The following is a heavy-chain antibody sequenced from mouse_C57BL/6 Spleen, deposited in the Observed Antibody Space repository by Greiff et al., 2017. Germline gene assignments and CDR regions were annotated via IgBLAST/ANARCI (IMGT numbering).Heavy chain of an antibody. J-gene: IGHJ4*01. CDR3: AKVYGSRMGYAMDY. CDR1: GYAFSSSW. D-gene: IGHD1-1*01. CDR2: IYPGDGDT. Sequence: QVQLQQSGPELVKPGASVKISCKASGYAFSSSWMNWVKQRPGKGLEWIGRIYPGDGDTNYNGKFKGKATLTADRSSSTAYMQLSSLTSEDSAVYFCAKVYGSRMGYAMDYWGQGTSVTVSS. V-gene: IGHV1-82*01.